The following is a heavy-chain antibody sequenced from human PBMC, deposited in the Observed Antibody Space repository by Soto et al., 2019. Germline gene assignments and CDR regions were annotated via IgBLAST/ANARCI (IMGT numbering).Heavy chain of an antibody. D-gene: IGHD3-3*02. J-gene: IGHJ4*02. Sequence: QVQLQESGPGLVKPSETLSLTCTVSGGSISSYYWDWIRQPPGKGLEWIGYTHYSGNTNYHPSLKGRVTISLDTSRNQFSLNPSAVTAADTAVYYCARHTWTIRAGFDYWGQGALVTVSS. CDR3: ARHTWTIRAGFDY. V-gene: IGHV4-59*12. CDR1: GGSISSYY. CDR2: THYSGNT.